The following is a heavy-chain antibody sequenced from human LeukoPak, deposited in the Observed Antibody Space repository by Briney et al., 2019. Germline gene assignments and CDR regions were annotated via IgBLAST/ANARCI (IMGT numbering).Heavy chain of an antibody. J-gene: IGHJ5*02. Sequence: SETLSLTCSVSGDSISSYYWSWIRQPPGKGLERIGFLYHGGNTNYNPSLKSRVTISVDTPKNQVSLKLTSVAASDTAVYYCARQSLGPSRSGSSNIWFDPWGQGTLVTVSS. CDR1: GDSISSYY. CDR2: LYHGGNT. V-gene: IGHV4-59*08. D-gene: IGHD3-10*01. CDR3: ARQSLGPSRSGSSNIWFDP.